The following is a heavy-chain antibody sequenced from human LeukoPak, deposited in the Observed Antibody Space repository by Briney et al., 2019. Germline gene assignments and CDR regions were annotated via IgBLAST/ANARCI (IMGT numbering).Heavy chain of an antibody. J-gene: IGHJ4*02. CDR1: GYTFTSYY. CDR3: ARDLQWLDY. Sequence: ASVKVSCKASGYTFTSYYMHWVRQAPGQGLEWMGIINPSGGSTSYAQKLQGRVTMTTDTSTSTAYMELRSLRSDDTAVYYCARDLQWLDYWGQGTLVTVSS. CDR2: INPSGGST. V-gene: IGHV1-46*01. D-gene: IGHD6-19*01.